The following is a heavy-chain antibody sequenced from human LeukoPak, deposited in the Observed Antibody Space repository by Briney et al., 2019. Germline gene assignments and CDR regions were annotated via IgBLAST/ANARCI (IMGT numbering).Heavy chain of an antibody. CDR3: AKGGDYGGDAFDI. Sequence: GGALRLSCAASGFTFSSYAMSWVRQAPGKGLEGVSAISGSGGSTYYADSVKGRFTISRDNSKNTLYLQMNSLRAEDTAVYYCAKGGDYGGDAFDIWGQGTMVTVSS. CDR1: GFTFSSYA. J-gene: IGHJ3*02. V-gene: IGHV3-23*01. D-gene: IGHD4/OR15-4a*01. CDR2: ISGSGGST.